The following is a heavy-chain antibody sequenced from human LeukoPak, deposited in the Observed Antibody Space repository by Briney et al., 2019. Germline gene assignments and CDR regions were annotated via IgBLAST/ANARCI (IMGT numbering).Heavy chain of an antibody. CDR3: ARETYDILTGYTEAFDY. Sequence: PRGSLRLSCAASGFTFSSYWMSWVRQAPGKGLEWVANIKQDGSEKYYVDSVKGRFTISRDNAKNSLYLQMNSLRAEDTAVYYCARETYDILTGYTEAFDYWGQGTLVTVSS. V-gene: IGHV3-7*01. CDR1: GFTFSSYW. CDR2: IKQDGSEK. D-gene: IGHD3-9*01. J-gene: IGHJ4*02.